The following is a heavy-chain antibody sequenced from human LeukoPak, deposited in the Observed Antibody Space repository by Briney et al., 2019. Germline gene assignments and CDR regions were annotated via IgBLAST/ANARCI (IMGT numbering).Heavy chain of an antibody. CDR3: ARGPGSSGGAYVGDY. CDR2: IEGGGSST. CDR1: GFTFSNHW. V-gene: IGHV3-74*01. Sequence: GGSLRLSCAASGFTFSNHWMHWVRQVPGKGLVWVSRIEGGGSSTSYADSVRGRFSISRDNAKSTLYLQMNSLRDEDTAVYFCARGPGSSGGAYVGDYWGHGTLVTVSS. D-gene: IGHD3-22*01. J-gene: IGHJ4*01.